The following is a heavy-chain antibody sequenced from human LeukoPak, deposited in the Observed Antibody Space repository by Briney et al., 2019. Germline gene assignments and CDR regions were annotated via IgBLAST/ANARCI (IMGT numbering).Heavy chain of an antibody. J-gene: IGHJ4*02. D-gene: IGHD5-24*01. CDR2: IKQDGSKK. CDR1: GFTLSNYW. V-gene: IGHV3-7*01. Sequence: GGSLRLSCAASGFTLSNYWMNWVRQAPGKGLEWVANIKQDGSKKYYVDSVKGRFTISRDNAKNSLYLQMNSLRAEDTAVYYCARAGRGDAYEIGVFYFDYWGQGTLVPVSS. CDR3: ARAGRGDAYEIGVFYFDY.